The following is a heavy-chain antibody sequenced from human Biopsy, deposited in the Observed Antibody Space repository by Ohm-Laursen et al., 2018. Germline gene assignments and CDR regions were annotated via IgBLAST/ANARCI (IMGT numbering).Heavy chain of an antibody. CDR3: ASVVLGPTNDAFDL. V-gene: IGHV4-4*07. CDR2: IYPGGST. D-gene: IGHD3-22*01. J-gene: IGHJ3*01. Sequence: SETLSLTCNVPGGDINNYYWSWIRQPAGKGLEWIGRIYPGGSTNYNPSLKSRVTMSVDTSKKQLSLRLRPVTAADTAMYYCASVVLGPTNDAFDLWGQGTMVVVSS. CDR1: GGDINNYY.